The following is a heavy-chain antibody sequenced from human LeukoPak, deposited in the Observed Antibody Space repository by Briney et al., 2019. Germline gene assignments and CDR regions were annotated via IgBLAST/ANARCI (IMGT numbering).Heavy chain of an antibody. V-gene: IGHV1-18*01. Sequence: ASVTVSCKASGYPFDNFGLTWVRQAPGQGLEWMGWISAYNGNTHYAQKFRGRLTLTTETSTSTAYLELMSLKSDDTAVYYCARDRVGGDLTGVSLYWGQGTLVTVSS. CDR3: ARDRVGGDLTGVSLY. CDR1: GYPFDNFG. J-gene: IGHJ4*01. CDR2: ISAYNGNT. D-gene: IGHD4-17*01.